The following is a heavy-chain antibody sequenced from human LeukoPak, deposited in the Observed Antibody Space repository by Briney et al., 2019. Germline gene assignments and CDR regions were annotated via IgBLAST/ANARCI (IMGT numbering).Heavy chain of an antibody. V-gene: IGHV3-21*04. CDR2: ISSSSNYM. CDR3: ARWRLIILGPKTQGGFDS. Sequence: GGSLRLSCAASGFTFTTYSMSWVRQAPGKGLEWVSSISSSSNYMYYADSVEGRFTISRDNAKNSLFLQMNNLRAEDTAVFYCARWRLIILGPKTQGGFDSWGQGTMVTVSS. CDR1: GFTFTTYS. J-gene: IGHJ4*02. D-gene: IGHD3-3*01.